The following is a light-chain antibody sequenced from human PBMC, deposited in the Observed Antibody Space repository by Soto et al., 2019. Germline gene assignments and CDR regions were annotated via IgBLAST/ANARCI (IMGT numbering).Light chain of an antibody. CDR3: SSYAGSSNV. CDR2: EVS. CDR1: SSDVGGYNY. Sequence: QSVLTQPASVSGSPGQSITISCTGTSSDVGGYNYVSWYQQHPGKAPKLMIYEVSNRPSGVSNRFSGSKSGNTAFLTVSGLQAEDEADYYCSSYAGSSNVFGTGTKVTVL. V-gene: IGLV2-14*01. J-gene: IGLJ1*01.